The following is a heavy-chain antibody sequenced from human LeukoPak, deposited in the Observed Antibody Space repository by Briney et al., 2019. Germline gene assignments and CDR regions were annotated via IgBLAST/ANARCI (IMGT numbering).Heavy chain of an antibody. V-gene: IGHV3-30*18. D-gene: IGHD3-3*01. J-gene: IGHJ4*02. CDR2: ISYDGSNK. CDR1: TLTLSSYG. Sequence: PGRSMTLSSAPSTLTLSSYGMHCVRQAPGNGREWEAFISYDGSNKYYPYSVKGRFSISRDNSKNTLYLQMNSLRAEDKAVYYCAKETTICGVVTSSPFDYWGQGTLVTVSS. CDR3: AKETTICGVVTSSPFDY.